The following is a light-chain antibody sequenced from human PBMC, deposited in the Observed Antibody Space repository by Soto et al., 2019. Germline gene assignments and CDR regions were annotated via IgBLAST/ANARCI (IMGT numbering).Light chain of an antibody. CDR3: QQYNSYPSYT. J-gene: IGKJ2*01. CDR2: DAS. CDR1: QSISSW. V-gene: IGKV1-5*01. Sequence: DIQMTQSPSTLSASVGDRVTITCRASQSISSWLAWYQQKPGKAPKLLIYDASSLESGVPSRFSGSGSGTEFTLTISSLQPDDFATYYCQQYNSYPSYTFGQGPKLEIK.